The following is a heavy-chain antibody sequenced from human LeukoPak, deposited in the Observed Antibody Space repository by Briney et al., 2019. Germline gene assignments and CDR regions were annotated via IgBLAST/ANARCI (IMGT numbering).Heavy chain of an antibody. J-gene: IGHJ4*02. V-gene: IGHV4-4*02. Sequence: PSETLSLTCAVSGASITNSNWWNWVRQSPAKGLEWIGEIYHSGRINYNPPLESRVSISVDRPNNQFSLRLTSVTAADTAVYYCARAGADGKSYTYWGQGTLVTVSS. CDR3: ARAGADGKSYTY. CDR1: GASITNSNW. D-gene: IGHD1-26*01. CDR2: IYHSGRI.